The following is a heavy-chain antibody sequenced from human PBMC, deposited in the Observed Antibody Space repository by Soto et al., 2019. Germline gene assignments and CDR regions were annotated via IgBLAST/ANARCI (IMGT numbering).Heavy chain of an antibody. D-gene: IGHD3-10*01. V-gene: IGHV4-59*01. CDR1: GGSINSYY. CDR3: AGSGARGVMIDY. CDR2: IYYSGST. Sequence: SETLSLTCTVSGGSINSYYCSWIRQPPGKGLEWIGYIYYSGSTNYNPSLKSRVTISVDTSKNQFSLKLCSVTAADTAVYYCAGSGARGVMIDYWGQGALVTVSS. J-gene: IGHJ4*02.